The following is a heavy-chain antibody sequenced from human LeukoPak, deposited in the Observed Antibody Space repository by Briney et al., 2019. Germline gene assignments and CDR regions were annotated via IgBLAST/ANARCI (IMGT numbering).Heavy chain of an antibody. CDR1: GFTFSNYW. D-gene: IGHD1-26*01. J-gene: IGHJ4*02. CDR2: IGQDGSEN. Sequence: PGGSLRLSCAASGFTFSNYWMTWVRQAPGKGLEWVANIGQDGSENYYLDSGKGRFTISRDNAKNSLYLQLNSLRAEDSAVYHCARGWAHLDYWGQGTLVTVSS. V-gene: IGHV3-7*01. CDR3: ARGWAHLDY.